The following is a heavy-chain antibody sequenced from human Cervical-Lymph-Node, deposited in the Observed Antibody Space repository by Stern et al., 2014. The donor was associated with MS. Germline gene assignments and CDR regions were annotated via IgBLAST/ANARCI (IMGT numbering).Heavy chain of an antibody. Sequence: GQSGPEVKKPGTSVKVSCKASGFTFTSSAVQWVRQARGQRLEWIGWIGVGSGNTNYAQKFQERVTITRDMSTSTAYMELSSLRSEDTAVYYCAADQDYGDYGDLFDYWGQGTLVTVSS. J-gene: IGHJ4*02. V-gene: IGHV1-58*01. CDR3: AADQDYGDYGDLFDY. D-gene: IGHD4-17*01. CDR1: GFTFTSSA. CDR2: IGVGSGNT.